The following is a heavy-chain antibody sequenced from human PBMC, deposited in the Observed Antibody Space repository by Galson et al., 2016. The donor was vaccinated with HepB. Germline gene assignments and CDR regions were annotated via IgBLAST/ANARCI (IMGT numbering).Heavy chain of an antibody. V-gene: IGHV4-39*01. CDR3: ATGIVVAGKYYYYYMDV. Sequence: SETLSLTCSVSGASISGTDYYWGWIRQPPGRGLEWIGSIYYAENTYYNPSLESRITISVDMSKNQFSLRLNSVTAADTGVYYCATGIVVAGKYYYYYMDVWGKGTTVTVSS. CDR1: GASISGTDYY. J-gene: IGHJ6*03. CDR2: IYYAENT. D-gene: IGHD6-19*01.